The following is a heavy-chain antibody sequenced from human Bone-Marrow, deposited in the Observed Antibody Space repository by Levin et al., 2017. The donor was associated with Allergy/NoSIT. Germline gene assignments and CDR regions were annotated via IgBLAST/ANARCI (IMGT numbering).Heavy chain of an antibody. J-gene: IGHJ4*02. V-gene: IGHV5-10-1*01. CDR1: GYRFTTYW. CDR2: IDPSDSYT. Sequence: GGSLRLSCKGSGYRFTTYWISWVRQMPGKGLEWMGRIDPSDSYTNYSPSFQGHVTISADKSINTAYLQWSSLQASDTAMYYCARLVGDNYYGSGSYGTYFDYWGQGTLVTVSS. CDR3: ARLVGDNYYGSGSYGTYFDY. D-gene: IGHD3-10*01.